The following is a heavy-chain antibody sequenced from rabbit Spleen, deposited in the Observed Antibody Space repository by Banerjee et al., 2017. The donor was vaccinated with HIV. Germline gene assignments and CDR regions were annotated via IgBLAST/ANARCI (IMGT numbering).Heavy chain of an antibody. Sequence: QEQLVESGGGLVKPGASLTLSCKASGCYFSNKAVMCWVRQAPGKGLEWIACIDAGSSGFTYFASWAKGRFTISKTSSTTLTLQMTSLTSADTATYFCARDTSSSFSSYGMDLWGPGTLVTVS. V-gene: IGHV1S45*01. J-gene: IGHJ6*01. CDR3: ARDTSSSFSSYGMDL. D-gene: IGHD1-1*01. CDR1: GCYFSNKAV. CDR2: IDAGSSGFT.